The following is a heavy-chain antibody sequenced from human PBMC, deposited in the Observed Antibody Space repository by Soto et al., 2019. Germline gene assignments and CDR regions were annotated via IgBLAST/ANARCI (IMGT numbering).Heavy chain of an antibody. Sequence: QVQLVESGGGVVQPGRSLRLSCAASGFTFSSYAMHWVRQAPGKGLEWVAVISYDGSNKYYADSVKGRFTISRDNSKNTLYLQMNSVRAEDTAVYYCARDLSGMDVWGQGTTVTVSS. J-gene: IGHJ6*02. CDR3: ARDLSGMDV. CDR1: GFTFSSYA. V-gene: IGHV3-30-3*01. CDR2: ISYDGSNK.